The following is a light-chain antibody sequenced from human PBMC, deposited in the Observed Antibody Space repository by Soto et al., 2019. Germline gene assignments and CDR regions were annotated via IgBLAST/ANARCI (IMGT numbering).Light chain of an antibody. CDR3: QVWDSSSDHAV. Sequence: SYELTQPPSVSVAPGKTASITCGGNKIGTKSVHWYQQKPGQAPVLVIFYDTDRPSGIPERFSGSNSGNTATLTISRVEAGDEADYYCQVWDSSSDHAVFGGGTKVTVL. CDR2: YDT. J-gene: IGLJ2*01. V-gene: IGLV3-21*04. CDR1: KIGTKS.